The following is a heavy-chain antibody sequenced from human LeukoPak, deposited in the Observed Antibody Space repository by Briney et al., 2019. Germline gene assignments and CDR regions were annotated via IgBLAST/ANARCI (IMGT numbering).Heavy chain of an antibody. CDR1: GFSLSSYW. D-gene: IGHD5-18*01. CDR2: ISGSGGST. V-gene: IGHV3-23*01. CDR3: AKGADIQLWSGFDY. Sequence: GGSLRLSCAASGFSLSSYWMSWVRQAPGKGLEWVSAISGSGGSTYYADSVKGRFTISRDNSKNTLYLQMNSLRAEDTAVYYCAKGADIQLWSGFDYWGQGTLVTVSS. J-gene: IGHJ4*02.